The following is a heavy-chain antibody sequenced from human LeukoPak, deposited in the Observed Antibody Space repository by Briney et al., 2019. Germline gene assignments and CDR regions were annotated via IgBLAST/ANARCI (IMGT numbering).Heavy chain of an antibody. V-gene: IGHV3-23*01. CDR2: ISGSGSNT. J-gene: IGHJ4*02. Sequence: GGSLRLSCAASGITFSSYAMSWVRQAPGKGLEWVSGISGSGSNTYYADSVKGRFTISRDNSKNTLHLQMNSLRAEDTAVYSCAKGRSGVSSAAINYWDQGTLVTVSS. CDR3: AKGRSGVSSAAINY. CDR1: GITFSSYA. D-gene: IGHD2-2*01.